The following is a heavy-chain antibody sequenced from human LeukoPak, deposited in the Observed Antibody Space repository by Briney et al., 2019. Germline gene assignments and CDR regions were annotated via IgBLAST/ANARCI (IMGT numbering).Heavy chain of an antibody. CDR2: ISAYNGNT. CDR1: GYTFTSYG. Sequence: RASVKVSCKASGYTFTSYGISWVRQAPGQGLEWMGWISAYNGNTNYAQKLQGRVTMTTDTSTSTAYMELRSLRSDDTAVYYCARDPELPIAVAGDNYFQHWGQGTLVTVSS. CDR3: ARDPELPIAVAGDNYFQH. D-gene: IGHD6-19*01. V-gene: IGHV1-18*01. J-gene: IGHJ1*01.